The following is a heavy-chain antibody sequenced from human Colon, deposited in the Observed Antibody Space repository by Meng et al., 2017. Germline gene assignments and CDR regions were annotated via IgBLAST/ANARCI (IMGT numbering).Heavy chain of an antibody. J-gene: IGHJ4*02. V-gene: IGHV4-61*02. Sequence: LRLSCTVSDGSISSGSYYWSWIRQPAGKGPEWIGRIYTSGSTNYNPSLKSRVTISVDTSKNQFSLNLSSVTAADTAVYYCARGAAVALDYWGQGTLVTVSS. CDR2: IYTSGST. CDR3: ARGAAVALDY. D-gene: IGHD6-25*01. CDR1: DGSISSGSYY.